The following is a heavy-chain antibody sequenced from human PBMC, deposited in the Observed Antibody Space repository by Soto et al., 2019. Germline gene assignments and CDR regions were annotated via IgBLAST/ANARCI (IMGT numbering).Heavy chain of an antibody. CDR3: TRQGNSSGFRRPIRQFDY. CDR1: GGSISSSSYY. Sequence: SETLSLTCTVSGGSISSSSYYWGWIRQPPGKGLEWVGSIYYSGSTYYNSSLKSRATISVDTSQNQFSLKLSSVTAADTAVYYCTRQGNSSGFRRPIRQFDYWGQGTLVTVSS. CDR2: IYYSGST. V-gene: IGHV4-39*01. J-gene: IGHJ4*02. D-gene: IGHD5-18*01.